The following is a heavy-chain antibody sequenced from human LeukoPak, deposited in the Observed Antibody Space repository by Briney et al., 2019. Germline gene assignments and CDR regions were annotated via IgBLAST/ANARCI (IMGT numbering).Heavy chain of an antibody. CDR3: AKPGMAYAFDI. CDR1: GFTFSNYG. CDR2: IRYDGSHK. J-gene: IGHJ3*02. V-gene: IGHV3-30*02. D-gene: IGHD6-13*01. Sequence: PGGSLRLSCAASGFTFSNYGMHWVRQAPGKGLEWVAFIRYDGSHKYSVDSVKGRFTISRDNSKNTLYLQLDSLRAEDTAVYYCAKPGMAYAFDIWGQGTMLTVSS.